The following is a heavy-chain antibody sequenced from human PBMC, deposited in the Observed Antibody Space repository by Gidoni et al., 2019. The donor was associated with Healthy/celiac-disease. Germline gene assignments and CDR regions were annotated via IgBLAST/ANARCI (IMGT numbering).Heavy chain of an antibody. V-gene: IGHV3-48*03. CDR3: ARRGGPMVRGVSFDY. CDR1: GFTFSSYE. Sequence: EVQLVESGGGLVQPGGSLSLSCAASGFTFSSYEMNWVRQAPGKGLEWVSYISSSGSTIYYADSVKGRFTISRDNAKNSLYLKMNSLRAEDTAVYYCARRGGPMVRGVSFDYWGQGTLVTVSS. J-gene: IGHJ4*02. CDR2: ISSSGSTI. D-gene: IGHD3-10*01.